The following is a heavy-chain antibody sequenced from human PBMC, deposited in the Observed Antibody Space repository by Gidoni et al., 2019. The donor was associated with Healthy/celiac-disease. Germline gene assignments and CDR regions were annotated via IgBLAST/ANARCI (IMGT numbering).Heavy chain of an antibody. V-gene: IGHV3-30-3*01. CDR3: ARDLTPEYDFWSGYEGYYYYYGMDV. D-gene: IGHD3-3*01. CDR1: GFPFSCSA. Sequence: QVQLLESGGGVVQPGRSLSLSCAASGFPFSCSAMHWFRQAPGKGLEWVAVISYDGSNKYYADSLKGRFTISRDNSKNTLYLQMNSLRAEDTAVYYCARDLTPEYDFWSGYEGYYYYYGMDVWGQGTTVTVSS. CDR2: ISYDGSNK. J-gene: IGHJ6*02.